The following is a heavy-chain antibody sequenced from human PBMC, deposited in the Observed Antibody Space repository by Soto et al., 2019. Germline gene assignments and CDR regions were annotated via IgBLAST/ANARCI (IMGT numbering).Heavy chain of an antibody. CDR2: IIPIFGTI. CDR3: ARSHPTCIGGSCYKGSQYYYYNMDV. Sequence: QVQLVQSGAEVKKPGSSVKVSCKASGGTFSTYAINWVRQAPGQGLEWLGGIIPIFGTITYAQKFQGRVTITADESTSTAYMDLSSLGSEDTAVYFCARSHPTCIGGSCYKGSQYYYYNMDVWGQGTTVTVSS. J-gene: IGHJ6*02. CDR1: GGTFSTYA. D-gene: IGHD2-15*01. V-gene: IGHV1-69*01.